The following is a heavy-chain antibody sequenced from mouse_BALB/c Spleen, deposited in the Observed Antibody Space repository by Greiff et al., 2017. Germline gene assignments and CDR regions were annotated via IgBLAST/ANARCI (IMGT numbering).Heavy chain of an antibody. D-gene: IGHD2-14*01. CDR1: GFTFSSYA. Sequence: EVQRVESGGGLVKPGGSLKLSCAASGFTFSSYAMSWVRQSPEKRLEWVAEISSGGSYTYYPDTVTGRFTISRDNAKNTLYLEMSSLRSEDTAMYYCARDTYRYDAWFAYWGQGTLVTVSA. V-gene: IGHV5-9-4*01. CDR2: ISSGGSYT. J-gene: IGHJ3*01. CDR3: ARDTYRYDAWFAY.